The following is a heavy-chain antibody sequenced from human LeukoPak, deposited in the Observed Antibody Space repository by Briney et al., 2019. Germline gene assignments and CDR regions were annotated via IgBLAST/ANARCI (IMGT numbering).Heavy chain of an antibody. Sequence: PGGSLRLSCAASGFTFSSYAMSWVRQAPGKGLEGVSAISGSGGSTYYADSVKGRFTISRDNSKNTLYLQMNSLRAEDTAVYYCAKANNPYSSSWYFYPLNYYYYYMDVWGKGTTVTVSS. V-gene: IGHV3-23*01. J-gene: IGHJ6*03. D-gene: IGHD6-13*01. CDR1: GFTFSSYA. CDR3: AKANNPYSSSWYFYPLNYYYYYMDV. CDR2: ISGSGGST.